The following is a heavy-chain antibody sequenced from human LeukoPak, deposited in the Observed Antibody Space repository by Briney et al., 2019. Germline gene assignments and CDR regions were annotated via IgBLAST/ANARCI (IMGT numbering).Heavy chain of an antibody. CDR1: GGSISSSSYY. Sequence: SETLSLTCTVSGGSISSSSYYWGWIRQPPGKGLEWIGSIYYSGSTYYNPSLKSRVTISVDTSKNQFSLKLSSVTAADTAVYYCARGVNGELGLNWFDPWGQGTLVTVSS. V-gene: IGHV4-39*07. D-gene: IGHD3-10*01. CDR2: IYYSGST. J-gene: IGHJ5*02. CDR3: ARGVNGELGLNWFDP.